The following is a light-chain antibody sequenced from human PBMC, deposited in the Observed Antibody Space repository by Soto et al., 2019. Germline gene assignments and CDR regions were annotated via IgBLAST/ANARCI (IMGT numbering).Light chain of an antibody. CDR3: MQGSDCRPYP. V-gene: IGKV2-30*02. CDR2: KVS. J-gene: IGKJ2*01. CDR1: HSLVHSDGNTY. Sequence: DVVMTQSPLSLPVTLGQTASSSCRSSHSLVHSDGNTYLNWCQQRPGQSQRSLIYKVSNRDSGVPDRLSGSGAGTEFTLKSSRVEADGVGFYLCMQGSDCRPYPFGQGTKLEIK.